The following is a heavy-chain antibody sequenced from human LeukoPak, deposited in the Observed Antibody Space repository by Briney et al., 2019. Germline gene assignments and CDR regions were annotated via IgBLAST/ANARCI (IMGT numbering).Heavy chain of an antibody. V-gene: IGHV4-38-2*01. D-gene: IGHD3-10*01. CDR2: IYHSGST. CDR1: GYSISSGYY. J-gene: IGHJ5*02. CDR3: ARGPYYYGSGSYWNWFDP. Sequence: XTCAXSGYSISSGYYWGWIRQPPGKGLEWIGSIYHSGSTNYNPSLKSRVTISVDTSKNQFSLKLSSVTAADTAVYYCARGPYYYGSGSYWNWFDPWGQGTLVTVSS.